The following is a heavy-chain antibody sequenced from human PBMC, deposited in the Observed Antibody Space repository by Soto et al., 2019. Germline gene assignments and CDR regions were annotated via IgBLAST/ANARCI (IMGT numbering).Heavy chain of an antibody. D-gene: IGHD3-10*01. V-gene: IGHV4-34*01. CDR1: GGSFSGYY. J-gene: IGHJ5*02. Sequence: PSETLSLTCAVYGGSFSGYYWSWIRQPPGKGLEWIGEINHSGSTNYNPSLKSRVTISVDTSKNQFSLKLSSVTAADTAVYYCARGEWFGELSQRGYWFDPWGQGTLVTVSS. CDR3: ARGEWFGELSQRGYWFDP. CDR2: INHSGST.